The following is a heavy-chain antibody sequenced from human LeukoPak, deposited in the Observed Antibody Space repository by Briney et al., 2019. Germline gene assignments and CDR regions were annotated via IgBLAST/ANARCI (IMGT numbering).Heavy chain of an antibody. CDR1: GDSVSSNSAA. V-gene: IGHV6-1*01. Sequence: PSQTLSLTCAISGDSVSSNSAAWNWIRQSPSRGLEWLGRTYYRSRWYNDYAVFVKSRITINLDTSKNQFSLQLNSVTPEDTAMYYCARDGSRSWYYFDYWGQGSLVTVSS. J-gene: IGHJ4*02. D-gene: IGHD6-13*01. CDR3: ARDGSRSWYYFDY. CDR2: TYYRSRWYN.